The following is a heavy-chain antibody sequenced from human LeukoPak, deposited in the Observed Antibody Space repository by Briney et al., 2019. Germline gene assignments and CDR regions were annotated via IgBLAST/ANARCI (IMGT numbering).Heavy chain of an antibody. CDR2: IIPIFGTA. CDR1: GGTFSSYA. V-gene: IGHV1-69*05. CDR3: ARLDTKQEYYFDY. J-gene: IGHJ4*02. Sequence: SVKVFCKASGGTFSSYAISWVRQAPGRGLEWMGGIIPIFGTANYAQKFQGRVTITTDESTSTAYMELSSLRSEDTAVYYCARLDTKQEYYFDYWGQGTLVTVSS.